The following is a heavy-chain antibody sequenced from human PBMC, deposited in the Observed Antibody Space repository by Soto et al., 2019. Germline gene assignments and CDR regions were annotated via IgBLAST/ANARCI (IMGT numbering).Heavy chain of an antibody. CDR2: TYYRSKWYN. Sequence: PWQTLSLTCAISGDSVSSNSAAWNWIRQSPSRGLEWLGRTYYRSKWYNDYAVSVKSRITINPDTSKNQFSLQLNSVTPEDTAVYYCARASHKIAARYNWFDPWGHGTLVTVSS. D-gene: IGHD6-6*01. J-gene: IGHJ5*02. CDR3: ARASHKIAARYNWFDP. CDR1: GDSVSSNSAA. V-gene: IGHV6-1*01.